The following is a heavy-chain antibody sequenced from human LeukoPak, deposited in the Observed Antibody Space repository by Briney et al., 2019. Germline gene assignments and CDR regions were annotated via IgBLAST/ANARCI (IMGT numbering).Heavy chain of an antibody. D-gene: IGHD3-10*01. CDR2: ISDSGDKT. CDR1: GFSFRTYA. V-gene: IGHV3-23*01. Sequence: GGSLRLSCAASGFSFRTYAMRWVGQAPGKGLEGVSAISDSGDKTFYAASVRGRLTISRDNSRNTLYLQMNSLRAEDTAVYYCAKDLNYGFDSWGQGTLVTV. J-gene: IGHJ4*02. CDR3: AKDLNYGFDS.